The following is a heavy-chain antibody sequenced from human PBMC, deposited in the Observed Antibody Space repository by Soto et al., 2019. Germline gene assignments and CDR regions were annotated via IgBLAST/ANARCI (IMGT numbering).Heavy chain of an antibody. Sequence: QVQLVQSGAEVKKPGASVKVSCKASGYTFTTYGISWVRQAPGQGLEWMGWISAYRGSTKFAQKLQGRCTMTTDTSTTTTYMELRSLTSDDMAVYYCARDFTKSSSWPYYFDYWGQGTLVTVSS. CDR3: ARDFTKSSSWPYYFDY. CDR1: GYTFTTYG. D-gene: IGHD6-13*01. CDR2: ISAYRGST. V-gene: IGHV1-18*03. J-gene: IGHJ4*02.